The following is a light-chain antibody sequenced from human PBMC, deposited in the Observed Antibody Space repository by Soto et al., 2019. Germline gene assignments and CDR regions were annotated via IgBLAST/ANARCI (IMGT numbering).Light chain of an antibody. CDR1: QSVYSY. V-gene: IGKV3-11*01. CDR2: DAS. J-gene: IGKJ5*01. CDR3: QQRSNWPIT. Sequence: EIILTQSPATLSLSPGERATLSCRASQSVYSYLAWYQQRPGQAPRLLIYDASNRATGIPARFSGSGSGTEFTLTISSLEPEDFAVYYCQQRSNWPITFGQGTRLDIK.